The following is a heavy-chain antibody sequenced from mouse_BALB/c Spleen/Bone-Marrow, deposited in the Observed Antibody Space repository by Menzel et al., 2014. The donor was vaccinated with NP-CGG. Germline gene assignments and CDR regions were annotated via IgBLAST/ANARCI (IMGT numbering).Heavy chain of an antibody. CDR2: ISCYNGAT. V-gene: IGHV1S34*01. J-gene: IGHJ4*01. D-gene: IGHD2-12*01. CDR1: GYSFTGYY. CDR3: GERPRSCAAMDY. Sequence: LVKTGASVKISCKASGYSFTGYYMHWVKQSHGKSLEWIGYISCYNGATSHNQKFKGKATFTVDTSSSTAYMQCSSLTAEDAAVYYCGERPRSCAAMDYWGQGTSVTVSS.